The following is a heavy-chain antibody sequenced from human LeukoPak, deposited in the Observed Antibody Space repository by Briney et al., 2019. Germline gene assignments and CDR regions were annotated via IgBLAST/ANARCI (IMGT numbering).Heavy chain of an antibody. D-gene: IGHD1-1*01. J-gene: IGHJ5*02. CDR2: FDAEDGET. CDR3: ATLPSFKNTWNHKWFDP. Sequence: ASVKVSCKVSVYTLTELSMHWVPQAPGKGLEWMGGFDAEDGETIYAQKFQGRVTMTEDTSTDTAYMQLSSLRSEDTAVYYCATLPSFKNTWNHKWFDPWGQGTLVTASS. CDR1: VYTLTELS. V-gene: IGHV1-24*01.